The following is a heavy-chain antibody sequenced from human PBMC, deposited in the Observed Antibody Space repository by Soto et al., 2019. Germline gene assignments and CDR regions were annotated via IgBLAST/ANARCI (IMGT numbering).Heavy chain of an antibody. V-gene: IGHV3-15*01. CDR2: IKSKSEGGTT. D-gene: IGHD4-17*01. J-gene: IGHJ4*02. CDR3: TSDRDDYGDYAVVY. Sequence: EVQLVESGGGLVKPGGSLRLSCAASGFIVSNAWINWVRQAPGKGLEWVGRIKSKSEGGTTDYGAPVKGRFTVSREDSKNTLYLQMNSLKTEDTGVYYCTSDRDDYGDYAVVYWGQGTMVTVSS. CDR1: GFIVSNAW.